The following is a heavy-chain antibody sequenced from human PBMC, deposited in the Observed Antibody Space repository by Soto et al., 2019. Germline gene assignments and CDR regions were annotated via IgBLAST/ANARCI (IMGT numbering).Heavy chain of an antibody. D-gene: IGHD6-19*01. Sequence: QLQLQESGPGLVKPSETLSLTCTVSGGSISSSSYYWGWIRQPPGKGLEWIGSIYYSGSTYYNPSLKRRVTISVDTSQNQFSRTLSSVTAADTAVYYCARLHILYSSGWPDYWGQGTLVTVSS. J-gene: IGHJ4*02. V-gene: IGHV4-39*01. CDR3: ARLHILYSSGWPDY. CDR2: IYYSGST. CDR1: GGSISSSSYY.